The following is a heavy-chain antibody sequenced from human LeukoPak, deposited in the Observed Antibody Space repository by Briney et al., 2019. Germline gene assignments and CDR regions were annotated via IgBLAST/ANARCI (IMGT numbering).Heavy chain of an antibody. CDR3: AREIYDFWSGYLYYYYGMDV. D-gene: IGHD3-3*01. CDR2: IYTSGST. V-gene: IGHV4-4*07. J-gene: IGHJ6*02. CDR1: GGTISSYY. Sequence: SETLSLTCTVSGGTISSYYWSWIRQPAGKGLEWIGRIYTSGSTNYNPSLKSRVTMSVDTSKNQFSLKLSSVTAADTAVYYCAREIYDFWSGYLYYYYGMDVWGQGTTVTVSS.